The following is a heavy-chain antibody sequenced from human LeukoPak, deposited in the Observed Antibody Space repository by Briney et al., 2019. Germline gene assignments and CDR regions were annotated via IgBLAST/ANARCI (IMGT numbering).Heavy chain of an antibody. J-gene: IGHJ4*02. CDR3: AKGGGTATMVRGVIIGDYFDY. CDR1: GFTFSSYG. Sequence: GWSLRLSCAASGFTFSSYGMHWVRQAPGKGLEGVAVIWYDGSNKYYADSVKGRFTISRDNSKNTLYLQMNSLRAEDTAVYYCAKGGGTATMVRGVIIGDYFDYWGQGTLVTVSS. D-gene: IGHD3-10*01. V-gene: IGHV3-33*06. CDR2: IWYDGSNK.